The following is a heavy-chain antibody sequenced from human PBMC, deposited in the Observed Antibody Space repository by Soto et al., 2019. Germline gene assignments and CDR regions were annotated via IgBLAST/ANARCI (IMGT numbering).Heavy chain of an antibody. J-gene: IGHJ3*02. CDR1: GFIFGNYM. CDR2: IRDGGERT. CDR3: PPHVHFSGGSCHYDAFDI. V-gene: IGHV3-23*01. D-gene: IGHD2-15*01. Sequence: EVQLLESGGGLVQPGESLRLSCAVSGFIFGNYMMTWVRQAPGKGLERVSTIRDGGERTYDADSVKGRFTISRDNSQNTLSLQMDSLGVEHTAVYYCPPHVHFSGGSCHYDAFDIRAQGTMVTVSS.